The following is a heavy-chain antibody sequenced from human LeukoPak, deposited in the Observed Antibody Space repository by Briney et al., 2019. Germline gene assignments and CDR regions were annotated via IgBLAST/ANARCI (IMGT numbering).Heavy chain of an antibody. CDR2: ISGSGGST. V-gene: IGHV3-23*01. J-gene: IGHJ4*02. CDR1: GFTFSSYG. CDR3: VPPVGAREFDY. D-gene: IGHD1-26*01. Sequence: GGSLRLSCAASGFTFSSYGMSWVRQAPGKGLEWVSAISGSGGSTYYADSVKGRFTISRDNSKNTLYLQMNSLRAEDTAVYHCVPPVGAREFDYWGQGTLVTVSS.